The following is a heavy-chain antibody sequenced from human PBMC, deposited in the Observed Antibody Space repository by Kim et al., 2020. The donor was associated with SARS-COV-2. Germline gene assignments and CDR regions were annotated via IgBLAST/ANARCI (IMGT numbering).Heavy chain of an antibody. D-gene: IGHD1-26*01. CDR3: AKVRWDYYYYMDV. CDR1: GFTFGDYA. CDR2: ISWNSGTV. V-gene: IGHV3-9*01. J-gene: IGHJ6*03. Sequence: GGSLRLSCAASGFTFGDYAMRWVRQAPGKGLEWVSGISWNSGTVDYADSVKGRFTISRDNAKNSLYPQMNSLRAEDTALYYCAKVRWDYYYYMDVWGKGTTVTVSS.